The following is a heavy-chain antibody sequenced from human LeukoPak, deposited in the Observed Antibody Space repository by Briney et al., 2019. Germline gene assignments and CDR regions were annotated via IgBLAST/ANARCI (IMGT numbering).Heavy chain of an antibody. Sequence: PGGSLRLSCAASGFTFSSYAMSWVRQAPGKGLEWVSAISGSGGSTYYADSVKGRFTISRDNFKNTLYLQMNSLRAEDTAVYYCAKASSRGIAARPDAFDIWGQGTMVTVSS. CDR3: AKASSRGIAARPDAFDI. CDR2: ISGSGGST. V-gene: IGHV3-23*01. CDR1: GFTFSSYA. D-gene: IGHD6-6*01. J-gene: IGHJ3*02.